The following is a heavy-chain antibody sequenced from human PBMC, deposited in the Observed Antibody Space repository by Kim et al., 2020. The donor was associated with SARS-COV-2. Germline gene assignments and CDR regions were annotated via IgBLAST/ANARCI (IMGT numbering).Heavy chain of an antibody. J-gene: IGHJ5*01. V-gene: IGHV3-23*01. CDR2: IASGHDA. CDR3: TKTAATGAGPYAYDS. D-gene: IGHD3-16*01. CDR1: GFTFSNYA. Sequence: GGSLRLSCAASGFTFSNYAIRWVRQAPGKRLEWVAVIASGHDAYYRDSVRGGFTISTDHSDNTTYLQMNSLRADDAAVYHCTKTAATGAGPYAYDSWG.